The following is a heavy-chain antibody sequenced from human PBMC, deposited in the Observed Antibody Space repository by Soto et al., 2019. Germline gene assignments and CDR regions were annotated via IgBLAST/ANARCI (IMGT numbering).Heavy chain of an antibody. D-gene: IGHD5-12*01. J-gene: IGHJ4*02. CDR3: TRDGSGYDSPVVD. CDR2: IRSKAYGGTT. CDR1: GFTFGDYA. V-gene: IGHV3-49*03. Sequence: SLRLSCTASGFTFGDYAMSWFRQAPGKGLEWVGFIRSKAYGGTTEYAASVKGRFTISRDDSKSIAYLQMNSLKTEDTAVYYCTRDGSGYDSPVVDWGQGTLVTVSS.